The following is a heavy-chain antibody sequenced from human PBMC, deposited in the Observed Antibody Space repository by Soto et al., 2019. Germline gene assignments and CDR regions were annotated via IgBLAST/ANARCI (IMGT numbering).Heavy chain of an antibody. CDR3: ASRNLADCSGTSCLYYFDY. CDR1: GFTFSSYG. J-gene: IGHJ4*02. Sequence: VQLVESGGGVVQPGRSLRLSCAASGFTFSSYGMHWVRQAPGRGLEWVSYISRSGETIYYADSVKGRFTISRDNAKNSLYLQMSSLRDEDTAVYYCASRNLADCSGTSCLYYFDYWGQGTLVTVSS. CDR2: ISRSGETI. V-gene: IGHV3-48*02. D-gene: IGHD2-2*01.